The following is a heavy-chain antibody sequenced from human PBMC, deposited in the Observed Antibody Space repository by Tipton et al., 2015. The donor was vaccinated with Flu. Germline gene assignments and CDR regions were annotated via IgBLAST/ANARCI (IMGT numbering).Heavy chain of an antibody. V-gene: IGHV4-59*08. CDR1: GGSISSFY. CDR3: ARQQTHGGSWYFFDY. D-gene: IGHD5-24*01. CDR2: IFYSGNA. J-gene: IGHJ4*02. Sequence: LRLSCTVSGGSISSFYWSWIRQPPGKGLEWIGYIFYSGNAHYSPSLKSRVTISVDTSNNHFSLKLSSVTAADTAVYYCARQQTHGGSWYFFDYWGQGSLVTVTS.